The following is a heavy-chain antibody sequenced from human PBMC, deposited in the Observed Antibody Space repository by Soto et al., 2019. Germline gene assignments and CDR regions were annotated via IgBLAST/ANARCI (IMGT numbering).Heavy chain of an antibody. CDR2: IYPGDSDT. D-gene: IGHD3-22*01. CDR1: GYDFTHYW. V-gene: IGHV5-51*01. J-gene: IGHJ4*02. CDR3: AREVGSYDASDFYSFAY. Sequence: GESLKISCRGSGYDFTHYWIAWVRQTPGKGLEWMGVIYPGDSDTKYSPSFQGQVTISVDRSIDTAYLQRSSLKASDTAVYYCAREVGSYDASDFYSFAYWGQGTPVTVS.